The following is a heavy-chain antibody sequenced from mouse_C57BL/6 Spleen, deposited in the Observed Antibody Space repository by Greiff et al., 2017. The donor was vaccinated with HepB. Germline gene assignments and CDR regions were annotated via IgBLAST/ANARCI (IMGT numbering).Heavy chain of an antibody. CDR1: GYAFSSSW. V-gene: IGHV1-82*01. Sequence: VQLQQSGPELVKPGASVKISCKASGYAFSSSWMNWVKQRPGKGLEWIGRIYPGDGDTNYNGKFKGKATLTADKSSSTAYMQLSSLTSEDSAVYFCAREENYSNVDYWGQGTTLTVSS. D-gene: IGHD2-5*01. CDR3: AREENYSNVDY. CDR2: IYPGDGDT. J-gene: IGHJ2*01.